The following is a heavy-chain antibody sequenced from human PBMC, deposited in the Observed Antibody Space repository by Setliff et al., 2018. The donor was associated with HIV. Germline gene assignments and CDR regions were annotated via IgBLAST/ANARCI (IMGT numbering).Heavy chain of an antibody. CDR1: GGSFSGFY. J-gene: IGHJ4*02. D-gene: IGHD5-18*01. CDR3: ARLSDTAMASFDS. V-gene: IGHV4-34*01. Sequence: SETLSLTCAVYGGSFSGFYWSWIRQPPGKGLEWIGEINHSGSTTYNPSLKSRVTISVDTSKNHFSLKLSSVTAADTAVYYCARLSDTAMASFDSWGQGTLVTVSS. CDR2: INHSGST.